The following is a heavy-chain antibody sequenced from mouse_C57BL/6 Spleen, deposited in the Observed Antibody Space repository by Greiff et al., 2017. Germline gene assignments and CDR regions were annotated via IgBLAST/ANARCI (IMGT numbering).Heavy chain of an antibody. CDR3: VIYYYGSSPYYYAMDY. Sequence: QVQLQQPGAELVRPGSSVKLSCKASGYTFTSYWMHWVKQRPIQGLEWIGNIDPSDSETHYNQKFKDKATLTVDKSSSTAYMQLSSLTSEDSAVYYCVIYYYGSSPYYYAMDYWGQGTSVTVSS. D-gene: IGHD1-1*01. J-gene: IGHJ4*01. CDR2: IDPSDSET. CDR1: GYTFTSYW. V-gene: IGHV1-52*01.